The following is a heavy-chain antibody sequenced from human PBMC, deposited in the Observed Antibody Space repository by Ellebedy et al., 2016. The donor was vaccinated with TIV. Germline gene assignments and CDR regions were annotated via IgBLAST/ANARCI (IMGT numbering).Heavy chain of an antibody. V-gene: IGHV3-21*01. D-gene: IGHD6-13*01. CDR1: GFPSSTYS. Sequence: PGGSLRLSCAASGFPSSTYSMNWVRQAPGRGLEWVSSINTISTSISYADSVKGRFTISRDNAKNSLYLQMSSLRAEDTAVYYCARLYSSSWYHDAFEIWGQGTVVTVSS. CDR3: ARLYSSSWYHDAFEI. J-gene: IGHJ3*02. CDR2: INTISTSI.